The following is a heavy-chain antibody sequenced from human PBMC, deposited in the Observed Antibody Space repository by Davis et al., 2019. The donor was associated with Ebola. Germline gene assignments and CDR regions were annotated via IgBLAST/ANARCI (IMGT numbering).Heavy chain of an antibody. CDR2: INHIGST. J-gene: IGHJ4*02. D-gene: IGHD2-21*01. V-gene: IGHV4-34*01. Sequence: GSLRLSCAVYGGSFSGYYWSWIRQPPGKGLEWIGEINHIGSTNYNPSLKSRVTISVDTSKNQFSLKLSSVTAADTAVYYCARGTVLWGRNDYWGQGTLVTVSS. CDR1: GGSFSGYY. CDR3: ARGTVLWGRNDY.